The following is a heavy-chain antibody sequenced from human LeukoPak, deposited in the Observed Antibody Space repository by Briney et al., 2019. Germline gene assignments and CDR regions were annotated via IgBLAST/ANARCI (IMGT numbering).Heavy chain of an antibody. D-gene: IGHD2-15*01. Sequence: PGGSLRLSCAASGFTFSSYAMHWVRQAPGKGLEWVAVISYDGSNKYYADSVKGRFTISRDNSKNTLYLQMNSLRAEDTAVYYCARDPGYCSGGSCYQLFDHWGQGTLVTVSS. CDR2: ISYDGSNK. CDR1: GFTFSSYA. V-gene: IGHV3-30-3*01. J-gene: IGHJ4*02. CDR3: ARDPGYCSGGSCYQLFDH.